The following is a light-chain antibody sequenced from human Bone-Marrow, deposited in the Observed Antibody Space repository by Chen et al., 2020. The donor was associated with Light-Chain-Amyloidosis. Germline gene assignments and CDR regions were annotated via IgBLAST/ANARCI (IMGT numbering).Light chain of an antibody. Sequence: QSALTQPASVSGSPGQTITIFCTGTRTDGGGYNFVHWYQQQPGKAPKLMINAVSTWPSGVTSELAGSKSGNTASLTSSGLQAEDEADYYGSSYTASSFYVFGTATTVTVL. CDR1: RTDGGGYNF. V-gene: IGLV2-14*03. CDR3: SSYTASSFYV. J-gene: IGLJ1*01. CDR2: AVS.